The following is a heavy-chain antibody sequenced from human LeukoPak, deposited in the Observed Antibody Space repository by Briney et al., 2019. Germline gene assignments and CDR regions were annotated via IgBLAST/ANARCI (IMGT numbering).Heavy chain of an antibody. D-gene: IGHD3-10*01. Sequence: PRGSLRLSCAASGFSVSNNYMSWVRQAPGRGLEWVAIINGDGKTTYYLDSLRGRFTTSRDNSKTSVFLQMNSLRTEDTAFYFCVRGRGSGSFLVHYWGQGTLVTVSS. CDR2: INGDGKTT. J-gene: IGHJ4*02. CDR1: GFSVSNNY. CDR3: VRGRGSGSFLVHY. V-gene: IGHV3-43*02.